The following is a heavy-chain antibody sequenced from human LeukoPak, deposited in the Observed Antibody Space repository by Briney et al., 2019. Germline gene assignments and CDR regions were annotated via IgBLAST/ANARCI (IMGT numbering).Heavy chain of an antibody. V-gene: IGHV4-4*07. CDR2: IYTSGST. CDR1: GGSISSYY. J-gene: IGHJ6*03. CDR3: ARGYMKSSGYYRYPYYYYYMDV. Sequence: SETLSLTCTVSGGSISSYYWSWIRQPAGKGLEWIGRIYTSGSTNYHPSLKSRVTMSVDTSKDQFSLKLSSVTAADTAVYYCARGYMKSSGYYRYPYYYYYMDVWGKGTTVTVSS. D-gene: IGHD3-22*01.